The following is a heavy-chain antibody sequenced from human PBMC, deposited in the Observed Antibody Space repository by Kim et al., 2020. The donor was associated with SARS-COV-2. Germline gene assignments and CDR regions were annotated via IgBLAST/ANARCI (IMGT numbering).Heavy chain of an antibody. D-gene: IGHD2-2*03. CDR2: INPNSGGT. V-gene: IGHV1-2*02. CDR3: ARGPTLDIVVVPAAKMVGFGVVTLFDY. Sequence: ASVKVSCKASGYTFTGYYMHWVRQAPGQGLEWMGWINPNSGGTNYAQKFQGRVTMTRDTSISTAYMELSRLRSDDTAVYYCARGPTLDIVVVPAAKMVGFGVVTLFDYWGQGTLVTVSS. CDR1: GYTFTGYY. J-gene: IGHJ4*02.